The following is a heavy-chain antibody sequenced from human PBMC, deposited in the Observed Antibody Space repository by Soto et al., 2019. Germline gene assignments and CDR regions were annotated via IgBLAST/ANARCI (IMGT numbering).Heavy chain of an antibody. J-gene: IGHJ4*02. Sequence: GGSLRLSCAASGFTFSTYWMHWVRQAPGKGLVWASRINNDGSSTSYADSVKGRFTISRDNAKNTLYLQMNSLRAEDTAVYYCVREGGAVYWGQGTLVTVSS. CDR1: GFTFSTYW. V-gene: IGHV3-74*01. D-gene: IGHD1-26*01. CDR2: INNDGSST. CDR3: VREGGAVY.